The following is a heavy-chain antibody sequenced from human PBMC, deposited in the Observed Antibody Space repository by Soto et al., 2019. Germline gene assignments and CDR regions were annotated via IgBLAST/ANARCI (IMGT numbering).Heavy chain of an antibody. Sequence: GASVKVSCKASGYTFTNYGITWVRQAPGQGLEWMGWISAYNGDTHYAQRLQGRVTMTTDTSTSTAYMELRSLRSDDTAVYYCARVEDYFDSSGYAHWGQGTLVTVSS. CDR3: ARVEDYFDSSGYAH. V-gene: IGHV1-18*01. J-gene: IGHJ4*02. CDR2: ISAYNGDT. D-gene: IGHD3-22*01. CDR1: GYTFTNYG.